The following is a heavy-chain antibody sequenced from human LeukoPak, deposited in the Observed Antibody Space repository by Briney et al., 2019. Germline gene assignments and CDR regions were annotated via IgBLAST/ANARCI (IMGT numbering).Heavy chain of an antibody. CDR2: MNPNSGNT. V-gene: IGHV1-8*01. CDR1: GYTFTSYD. Sequence: ASVKVSCKASGYTFTSYDINWVRQATGQGLEWMGWMNPNSGNTGYAQKFQGRVTMTRNTSISTAYMELSSLRSEDTAVYYCARGPYSSSWGSYYYYDMDVWGQGTTVTVSS. CDR3: ARGPYSSSWGSYYYYDMDV. J-gene: IGHJ6*02. D-gene: IGHD6-13*01.